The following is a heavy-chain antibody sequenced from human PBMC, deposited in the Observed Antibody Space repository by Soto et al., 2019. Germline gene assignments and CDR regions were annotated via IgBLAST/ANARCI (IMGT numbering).Heavy chain of an antibody. CDR2: IYYSGST. J-gene: IGHJ4*02. Sequence: SETLSLTCTVFGGSISSGAYYWSWIRQHPGRGLEWIGYIYYSGSTYYNPSLKSRLSMSLDTSKNQFSLTLSSVTAADTAVYYCAARHFWSGPWTDRRLDYWGQGTLVTVSS. D-gene: IGHD3-3*02. CDR1: GGSISSGAYY. V-gene: IGHV4-31*03. CDR3: AARHFWSGPWTDRRLDY.